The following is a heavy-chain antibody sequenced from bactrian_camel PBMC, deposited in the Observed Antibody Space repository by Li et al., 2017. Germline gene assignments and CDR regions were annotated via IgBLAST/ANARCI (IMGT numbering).Heavy chain of an antibody. D-gene: IGHD2*01. J-gene: IGHJ4*01. CDR3: AADWRLEYCSTSYYSTRRLDHYLY. CDR2: IDSDGST. CDR1: GFASRSYC. Sequence: QVQLVESGGGSVQPGGSLRLKCEGSGFASRSYCMGWFRQIPGKEREGFAGIDSDGSTSYADSVKGRFTISQDSAKNTLYLQMHSLKPEDTAMYYCAADWRLEYCSTSYYSTRRLDHYLYRGQGTQVTVS. V-gene: IGHV3S9*01.